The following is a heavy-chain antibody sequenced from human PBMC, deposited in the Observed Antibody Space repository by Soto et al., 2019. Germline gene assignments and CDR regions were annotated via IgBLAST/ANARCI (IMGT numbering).Heavy chain of an antibody. Sequence: VQLVQSGAEVKKPGASVKVSCKASGYTFTSYDINWVRQATGQGLEWMGWMNPNSGNTSYAQKFQGRVTMTRNTSISTAYMELSSLRSEDTAVYYCARDSSFDFWSGRKGFDPWGQGTLVTVSS. J-gene: IGHJ5*02. CDR1: GYTFTSYD. V-gene: IGHV1-8*01. CDR3: ARDSSFDFWSGRKGFDP. CDR2: MNPNSGNT. D-gene: IGHD3-3*01.